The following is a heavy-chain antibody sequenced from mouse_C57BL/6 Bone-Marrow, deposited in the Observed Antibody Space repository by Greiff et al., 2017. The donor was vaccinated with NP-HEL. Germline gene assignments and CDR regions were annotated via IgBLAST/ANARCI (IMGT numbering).Heavy chain of an antibody. D-gene: IGHD2-4*01. CDR2: IRNKANGYTT. V-gene: IGHV7-3*01. Sequence: EVKVVESGGGLVQPGGSLSLSCAASGFTFTDYYMSWVRQPPGKALEWLVFIRNKANGYTTEYSASVKGRFTISRDNSQSILYLQMNALRAEDSATYYCARSIYYDYADDPFYARDYWGQGTSVTVSS. CDR3: ARSIYYDYADDPFYARDY. J-gene: IGHJ4*01. CDR1: GFTFTDYY.